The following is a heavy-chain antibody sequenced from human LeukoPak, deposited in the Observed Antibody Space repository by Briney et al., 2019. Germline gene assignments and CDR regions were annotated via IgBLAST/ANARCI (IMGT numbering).Heavy chain of an antibody. D-gene: IGHD2-2*01. Sequence: PGESLKISCKGSGYSFTSYWIGWVRQMPGKGLEWMGIIYPGDSDTRYSPSFRGQVTISADKSISTAYLQWSSLKASDTAMHYCAVRVPAAISSGNAFDIWGQGTMVTVSS. CDR3: AVRVPAAISSGNAFDI. J-gene: IGHJ3*02. CDR1: GYSFTSYW. CDR2: IYPGDSDT. V-gene: IGHV5-51*01.